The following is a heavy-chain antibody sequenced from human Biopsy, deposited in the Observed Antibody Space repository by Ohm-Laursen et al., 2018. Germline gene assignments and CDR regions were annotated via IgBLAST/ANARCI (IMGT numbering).Heavy chain of an antibody. CDR3: ARGSNEYGGLYFPH. J-gene: IGHJ1*01. CDR1: GGSFTGHY. V-gene: IGHV4-59*11. D-gene: IGHD4-23*01. CDR2: ISYTGYT. Sequence: PPGTLSLTCPVSGGSFTGHYWSWIRQPPGKGLEWIGHISYTGYTSYKSSLKSRVTISLDTSRKHFSLRLTSLAAADTAVYYCARGSNEYGGLYFPHWGQGTLVTVSS.